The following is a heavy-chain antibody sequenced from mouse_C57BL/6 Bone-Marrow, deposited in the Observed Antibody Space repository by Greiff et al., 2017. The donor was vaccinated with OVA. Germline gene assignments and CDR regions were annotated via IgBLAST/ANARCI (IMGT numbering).Heavy chain of an antibody. CDR3: TRSYSNPLAD. V-gene: IGHV1-15*01. D-gene: IGHD2-5*01. CDR1: GYTFTDYE. Sequence: QVQLQQSGAELVRPGASVTLSCKASGYTFTDYEMHWVKQTPVHGLEWIGAIDPETGGTAYNQKFKGKAILTADQSSSPAYMELRSLTSEDSAVYYCTRSYSNPLADWGQGTLVTVSA. CDR2: IDPETGGT. J-gene: IGHJ3*01.